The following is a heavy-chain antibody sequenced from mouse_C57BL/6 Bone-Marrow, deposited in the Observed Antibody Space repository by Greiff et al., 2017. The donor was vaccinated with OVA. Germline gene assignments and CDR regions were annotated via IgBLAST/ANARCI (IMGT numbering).Heavy chain of an antibody. CDR3: VCVLCFSNNYAMDY. V-gene: IGHV1-18*01. Sequence: EVQLQQSGPELVKPGASVKIPCKASGYTFTDYNMDWVKQSHGKSLEWIGDINPNNGGTIYNQKFKGKATLTVDKSSSTAYMELRSLTSEDTAVYYSVCVLCFSNNYAMDYWGQGTSVTVSS. D-gene: IGHD2-5*01. CDR1: GYTFTDYN. J-gene: IGHJ4*01. CDR2: INPNNGGT.